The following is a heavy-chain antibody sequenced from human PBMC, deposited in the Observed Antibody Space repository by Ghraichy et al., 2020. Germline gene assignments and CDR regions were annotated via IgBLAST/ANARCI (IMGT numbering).Heavy chain of an antibody. J-gene: IGHJ6*02. CDR1: GGSFSAYY. Sequence: SETLSLTCAVYGGSFSAYYWSWIRQPPGKGLEWIGEINHSGSTNYNPSLKSRVTISVDTSKNQFSLKLSSVTAADTAVYYCARPSGKLFDYGMDVWGQGTTVTVSS. V-gene: IGHV4-34*01. D-gene: IGHD5-12*01. CDR3: ARPSGKLFDYGMDV. CDR2: INHSGST.